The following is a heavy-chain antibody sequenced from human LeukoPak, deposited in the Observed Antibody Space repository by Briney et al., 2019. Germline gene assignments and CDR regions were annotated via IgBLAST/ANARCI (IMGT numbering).Heavy chain of an antibody. Sequence: ASVKVSCKASGYTFTGYYMHWVRQAPGQGLEWIGWINPNSGGTNYAQKFQGRVTMTRDTSISTAYMELSRLRSDDTAVYYCARADYCSSTSCRNWFDPWGQGTLVTVSS. CDR3: ARADYCSSTSCRNWFDP. CDR1: GYTFTGYY. D-gene: IGHD2-2*01. CDR2: INPNSGGT. J-gene: IGHJ5*02. V-gene: IGHV1-2*02.